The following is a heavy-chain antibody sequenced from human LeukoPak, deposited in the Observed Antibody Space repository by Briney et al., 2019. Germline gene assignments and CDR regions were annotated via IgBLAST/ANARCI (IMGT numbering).Heavy chain of an antibody. CDR1: SGSISSSSYY. V-gene: IGHV4-39*01. D-gene: IGHD3-3*01. Sequence: SETLSLTCTVSSGSISSSSYYWGWIRQPPGKGLEWIGSIYYSGSTYYNPSLKSRVTISVDTSKNQFSLKLSSVTAADTAVYYCARQVIFGVVVLTYYFDYWGQGTLVTVSS. CDR3: ARQVIFGVVVLTYYFDY. CDR2: IYYSGST. J-gene: IGHJ4*02.